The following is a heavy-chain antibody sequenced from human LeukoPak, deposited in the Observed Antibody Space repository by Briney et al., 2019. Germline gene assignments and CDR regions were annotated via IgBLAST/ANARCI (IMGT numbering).Heavy chain of an antibody. CDR2: IYSGGST. CDR1: GFTVSSNY. J-gene: IGHJ4*02. Sequence: PGGSLRLSCAASGFTVSSNYMSWVRHAPGKGLEWVSVIYSGGSTYYADSVKGRFTISRDNSKNTLYLRMNSLRAEDTAVYYCARAVNGGSSFDYWGQGTLVTVSS. D-gene: IGHD2-8*01. CDR3: ARAVNGGSSFDY. V-gene: IGHV3-66*02.